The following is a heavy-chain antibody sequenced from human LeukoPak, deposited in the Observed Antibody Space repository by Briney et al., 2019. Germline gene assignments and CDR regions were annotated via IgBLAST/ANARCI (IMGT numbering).Heavy chain of an antibody. CDR3: AKEGGSSWYYFDF. D-gene: IGHD6-13*01. V-gene: IGHV3-23*01. CDR1: GIAFNNYD. CDR2: ISGSGGST. Sequence: GGSLRLSCAASGIAFNNYDMNWVRQAPGKGLEWVSAISGSGGSTYYAVFVKGRFTISRDNSKNTLYLQMNSLRAKDTAVYYCAKEGGSSWYYFDFWDQGTLVTVSS. J-gene: IGHJ4*02.